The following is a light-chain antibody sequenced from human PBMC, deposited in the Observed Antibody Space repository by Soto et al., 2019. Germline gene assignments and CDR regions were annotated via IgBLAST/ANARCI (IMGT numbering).Light chain of an antibody. CDR3: QQYGSSPWT. CDR2: GAS. V-gene: IGKV3-20*01. CDR1: QSVTSSY. J-gene: IGKJ1*01. Sequence: EIVLTQSPGTLSLSPGERATLSCRASQSVTSSYLAWYQQKPGQAPRLLIYGASSRATGIPDRFSGSGSGTDFTLTISRLEPEDSALYYCQQYGSSPWTFGRGTKVENK.